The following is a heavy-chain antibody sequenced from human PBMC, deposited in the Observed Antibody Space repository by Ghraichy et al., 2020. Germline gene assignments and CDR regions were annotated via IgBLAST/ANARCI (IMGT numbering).Heavy chain of an antibody. J-gene: IGHJ6*02. D-gene: IGHD6-25*01. V-gene: IGHV1-2*02. Sequence: ASVKVSCEASGYTLTDYYIHWLRLAPGQGLEKLGWFNPKTGDTNYAQNFQARVSMTRDTSVQTAFMELSSLKSEDAAVYYCARGAAAVPLGYYYTIDVWGPGTTISVSS. CDR1: GYTLTDYY. CDR3: ARGAAAVPLGYYYTIDV. CDR2: FNPKTGDT.